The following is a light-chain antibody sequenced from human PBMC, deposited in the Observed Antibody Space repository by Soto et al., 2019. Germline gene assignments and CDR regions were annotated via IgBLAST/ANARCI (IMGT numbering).Light chain of an antibody. V-gene: IGKV3-15*01. CDR2: GAS. CDR1: QSVSSN. Sequence: EIVLTQSPGTLSVSAGERATLSCRASQSVSSNLAWYQQKPGQAPRLLIYGASTRATGIPARFSGSGSGTEFTLTISRLEPEDYAVYYCQQYGHSLWTFGQGTKVDIK. CDR3: QQYGHSLWT. J-gene: IGKJ1*01.